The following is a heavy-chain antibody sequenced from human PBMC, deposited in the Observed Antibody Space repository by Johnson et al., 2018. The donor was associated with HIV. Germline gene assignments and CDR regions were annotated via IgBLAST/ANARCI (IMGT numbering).Heavy chain of an antibody. CDR3: AQGIGSGSYDAFDI. V-gene: IGHV3-43*01. CDR2: ISWDGGST. Sequence: VQLVESGGGVVQPGRSLRLSCAASGFTFDDYTMHWVRQAPGKGLEWVSLISWDGGSTYYADSVRGRFTISRDNSKNTLYLQMNSLRAEDTAVYYCAQGIGSGSYDAFDIWGQGTMVTVSS. J-gene: IGHJ3*02. CDR1: GFTFDDYT. D-gene: IGHD1-26*01.